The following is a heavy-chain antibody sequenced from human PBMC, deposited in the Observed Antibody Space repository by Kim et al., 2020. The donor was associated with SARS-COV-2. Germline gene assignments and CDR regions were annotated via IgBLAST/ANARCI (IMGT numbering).Heavy chain of an antibody. D-gene: IGHD6-19*01. CDR3: ARGYSSGWYDYYGMDV. J-gene: IGHJ6*02. Sequence: SVKGRFTISRDNSKNTLYLQMNSLRAEDTAVYYCARGYSSGWYDYYGMDVWGQGTTVTVSS. V-gene: IGHV3-30*07.